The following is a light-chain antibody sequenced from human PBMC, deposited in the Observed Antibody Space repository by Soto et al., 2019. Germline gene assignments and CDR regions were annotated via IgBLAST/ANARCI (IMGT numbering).Light chain of an antibody. J-gene: IGLJ3*02. Sequence: QSALTQPASVSGSPGQSITISCTGTSSDVGGYNYVSWYQQHPGKAPKLMIYDVSNRPSGVSNRFSGSKSGNTASLTISGLQAEDEADDYCSSYTRSTTLAVFGGGTKLTVL. CDR3: SSYTRSTTLAV. CDR1: SSDVGGYNY. V-gene: IGLV2-14*03. CDR2: DVS.